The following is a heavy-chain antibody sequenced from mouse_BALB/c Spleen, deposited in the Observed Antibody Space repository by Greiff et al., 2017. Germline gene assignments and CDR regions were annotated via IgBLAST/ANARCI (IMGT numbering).Heavy chain of an antibody. CDR1: GFAFSSYD. CDR2: ISSGGGST. Sequence: EVKLVESGGGLVKPGGSLKLSCAASGFAFSSYDMSWVRQTPEKRLEWVAYISSGGGSTYYPDTVKGRCTISRDNAKNTLYLQMSSLKSEDTAMYYCARHTARATGFDYWGQGTTLTVSS. V-gene: IGHV5-12-1*01. CDR3: ARHTARATGFDY. D-gene: IGHD3-1*01. J-gene: IGHJ2*01.